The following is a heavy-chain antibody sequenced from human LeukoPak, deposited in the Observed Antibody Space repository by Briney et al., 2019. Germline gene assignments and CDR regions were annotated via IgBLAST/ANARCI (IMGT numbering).Heavy chain of an antibody. Sequence: KVSCKASGYTFTSYAISWVRQAPGQGLEWMGIIYPGDSDTRYSPSFQGQVTISADKSINTAYLQWSSLKASDTAMYYCARVVSSSWYDFDYWGQGTLVTVSS. D-gene: IGHD6-13*01. CDR1: GYTFTSYA. J-gene: IGHJ4*02. V-gene: IGHV5-51*01. CDR3: ARVVSSSWYDFDY. CDR2: IYPGDSDT.